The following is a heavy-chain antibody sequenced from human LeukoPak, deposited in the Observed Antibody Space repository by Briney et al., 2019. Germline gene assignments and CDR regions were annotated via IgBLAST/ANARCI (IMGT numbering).Heavy chain of an antibody. J-gene: IGHJ3*02. CDR2: ISNANSYI. V-gene: IGHV3-21*01. CDR1: GFTFSNYW. CDR3: ARDAFDI. Sequence: GGSLRLSCAASGFTFSNYWMYWVRQAPGKGLEWVSCISNANSYIYYADSVKGRFTISRDNAKNSLYLQMNSLRAEDTAVYYCARDAFDIWGQGTMVTVSS.